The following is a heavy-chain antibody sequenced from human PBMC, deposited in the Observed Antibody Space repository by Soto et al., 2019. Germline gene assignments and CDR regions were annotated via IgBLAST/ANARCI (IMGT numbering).Heavy chain of an antibody. Sequence: ESGGGLVQRGGSLRLSCAASGFTLSTYDMTWVRQGPGKGLESISYISESGSAKLYADSVRGRFTISRDNAKNSVFLQMSSLRDEDTAVYYCARGYVSGTSYYWGQGTLVTVSS. CDR3: ARGYVSGTSYY. CDR1: GFTLSTYD. J-gene: IGHJ4*02. D-gene: IGHD3-10*01. CDR2: ISESGSAK. V-gene: IGHV3-48*02.